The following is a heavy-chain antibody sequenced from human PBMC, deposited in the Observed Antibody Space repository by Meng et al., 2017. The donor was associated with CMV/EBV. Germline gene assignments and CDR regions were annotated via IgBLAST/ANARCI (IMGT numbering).Heavy chain of an antibody. D-gene: IGHD3-22*01. V-gene: IGHV4-61*02. CDR2: IYTSGST. Sequence: QVQLQESVPRLWTPSQTLALTCTVAGGSIGSCSYYWSWIRQPAGKGLEWIGRIYTSGSTNYNPSLKSRVTISVDTSKNQFSLKLSSVTAADTAVYYCAREVVVITPYNWFDPWGQGTLVTVSS. CDR1: GGSIGSCSYY. J-gene: IGHJ5*02. CDR3: AREVVVITPYNWFDP.